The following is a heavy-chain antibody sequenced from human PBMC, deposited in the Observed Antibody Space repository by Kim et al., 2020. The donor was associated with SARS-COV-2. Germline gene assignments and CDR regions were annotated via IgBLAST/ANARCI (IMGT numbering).Heavy chain of an antibody. J-gene: IGHJ6*02. D-gene: IGHD3-9*01. CDR3: ARAPYDILTGYYSDYYYYGMDV. CDR2: ISYDGSNK. Sequence: GGSLRLSCAASGFTFSNFAMHWVRQAPGKGLEWVAVISYDGSNKYYADSVKGRFTISRDNSKNTLYLQMNSLRAEDTAVYYCARAPYDILTGYYSDYYYYGMDVWGQGTTVTVSS. V-gene: IGHV3-30-3*01. CDR1: GFTFSNFA.